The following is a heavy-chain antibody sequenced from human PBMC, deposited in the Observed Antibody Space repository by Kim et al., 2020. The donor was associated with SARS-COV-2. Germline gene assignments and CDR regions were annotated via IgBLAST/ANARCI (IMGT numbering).Heavy chain of an antibody. CDR2: IYNSGST. J-gene: IGHJ4*02. V-gene: IGHV4-59*08. CDR3: ATYVGGARWALFDS. D-gene: IGHD2-15*01. Sequence: SETLSLTCTVSGDSISSDYWSWIRQPPGKGLEWIGNIYNSGSTNYNPSLKSRVTISADMSKNQFSLKMSSVTAADTAVYYCATYVGGARWALFDSWGQGTLVTVSS. CDR1: GDSISSDY.